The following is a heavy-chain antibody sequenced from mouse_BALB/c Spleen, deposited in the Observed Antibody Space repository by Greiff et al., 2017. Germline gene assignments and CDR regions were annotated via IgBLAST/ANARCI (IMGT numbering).Heavy chain of an antibody. CDR2: ISTYYGDA. Sequence: VQLQPSGAELVRPGVSVENSCKGSGYPFTDHAMHRVKQSHAKSLEWHGVISTYYGDACYNQKFKGKATMTVDKSSSTAYMELARLTSEDSAIYYSARILGGLLDYWGQGTTLTVSS. V-gene: IGHV1S137*01. CDR3: ARILGGLLDY. CDR1: GYPFTDHA. D-gene: IGHD2-3*01. J-gene: IGHJ2*01.